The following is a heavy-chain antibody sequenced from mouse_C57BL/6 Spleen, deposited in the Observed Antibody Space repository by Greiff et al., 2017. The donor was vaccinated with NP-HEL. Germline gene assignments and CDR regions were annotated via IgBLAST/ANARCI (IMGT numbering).Heavy chain of an antibody. D-gene: IGHD1-1*01. CDR1: GYTFTSYW. CDR2: IDPSDSET. J-gene: IGHJ3*01. CDR3: AIYYYGSSYDWFAY. Sequence: QVQLQQPGAELVRPGSSVKLSCKASGYTFTSYWMHWVKQRPIQGLEWIGNIDPSDSETHYNQKFKDKATLTVDKSSSTAYMQLSSLTSEDSAVYYCAIYYYGSSYDWFAYWGQGTLVTVSA. V-gene: IGHV1-52*01.